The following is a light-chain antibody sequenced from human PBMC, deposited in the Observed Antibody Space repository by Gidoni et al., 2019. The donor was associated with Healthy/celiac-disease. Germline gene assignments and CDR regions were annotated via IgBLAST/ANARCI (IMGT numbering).Light chain of an antibody. CDR2: AAS. CDR3: QQSYSTPRLT. CDR1: QSISSY. Sequence: IQMPQSPSSLSASVGERVTITCRASQSISSYLNWYQQKPRKAPKLLIYAASSLQSGVPSRFSGSGSGTDFTLTISSLQPEDFATYYCQQSYSTPRLTFGGGTKVEIK. V-gene: IGKV1-39*01. J-gene: IGKJ4*01.